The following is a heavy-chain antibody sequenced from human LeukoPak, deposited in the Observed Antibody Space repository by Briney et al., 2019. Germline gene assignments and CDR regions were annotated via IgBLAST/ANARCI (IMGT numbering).Heavy chain of an antibody. V-gene: IGHV3-15*01. CDR1: GFTFSNAW. Sequence: GGSLRLSCAASGFTFSNAWMSWVRQAPGKGLEWVGRIKSKTDGGTTDYAAPVKGRFTISRDDSKNTLYLQMDSLKTEDTAVYYCTTDVQWLDGESAPDVWGKGTTVTISS. CDR2: IKSKTDGGTT. D-gene: IGHD3-22*01. J-gene: IGHJ6*04. CDR3: TTDVQWLDGESAPDV.